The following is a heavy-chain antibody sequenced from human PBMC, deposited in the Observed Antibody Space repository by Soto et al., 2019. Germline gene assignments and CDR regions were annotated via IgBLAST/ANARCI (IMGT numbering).Heavy chain of an antibody. CDR3: ATSPGSSTSLEIYFYYYYGMDG. V-gene: IGHV1-69*01. CDR1: GGTFSSYA. CDR2: ITPLSGTA. J-gene: IGHJ6*02. Sequence: QVQLVQSGAEVKKPGSSVKVSCKASGGTFSSYAISWVRQAPGQGLEWMGGITPLSGTANYAQKFQGRVTITPDQSTSTAHIEPSSLRSEDTAVYYCATSPGSSTSLEIYFYYYYGMDGWGQGTTVTVSS. D-gene: IGHD2-2*01.